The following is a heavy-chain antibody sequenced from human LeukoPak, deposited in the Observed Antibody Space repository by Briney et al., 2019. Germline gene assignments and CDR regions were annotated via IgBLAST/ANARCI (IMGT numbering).Heavy chain of an antibody. Sequence: GRSLRLSCAASGFTFSSYGMHWVRQAPGKGLEWVAVISYDGSNKYYADSVKGRFTISRDNSENTLYLQMNSLRAEDTALYYCASDGIAVDRGIGYFDYWGQGTLVTVSS. J-gene: IGHJ4*02. D-gene: IGHD6-13*01. V-gene: IGHV3-30*03. CDR1: GFTFSSYG. CDR3: ASDGIAVDRGIGYFDY. CDR2: ISYDGSNK.